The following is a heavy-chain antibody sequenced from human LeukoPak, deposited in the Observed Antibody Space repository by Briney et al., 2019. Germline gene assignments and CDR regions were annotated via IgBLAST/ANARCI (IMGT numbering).Heavy chain of an antibody. Sequence: GGSLRLSCAASGFTFGSYSMNWVRQAPGKGLEWVSSISSSSSYIYYADSVKGRFTISRDNAKNSLYLQMNSLRAEDTAVYYCASEPTKYSGYDLWGGGYWGQGTLVTVSS. CDR3: ASEPTKYSGYDLWGGGY. CDR2: ISSSSSYI. V-gene: IGHV3-21*01. D-gene: IGHD5-12*01. J-gene: IGHJ4*02. CDR1: GFTFGSYS.